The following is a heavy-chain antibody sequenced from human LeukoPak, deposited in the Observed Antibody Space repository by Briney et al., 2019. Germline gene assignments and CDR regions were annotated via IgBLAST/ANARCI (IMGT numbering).Heavy chain of an antibody. CDR2: IYHTGST. V-gene: IGHV4-59*02. Sequence: SETLSLTCTISGGSVSDYYWSWIRQSPGKGLEWIGYIYHTGSTSYSPSLKSRVTISADTSQNQFSLKLNSVTAADTAAYYCTIGLLGSTYAPNAFNIWGLGTMVTVSP. D-gene: IGHD2-2*01. CDR3: TIGLLGSTYAPNAFNI. J-gene: IGHJ3*02. CDR1: GGSVSDYY.